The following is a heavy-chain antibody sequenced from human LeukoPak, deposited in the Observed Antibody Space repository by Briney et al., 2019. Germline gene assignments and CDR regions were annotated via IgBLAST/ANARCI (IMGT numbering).Heavy chain of an antibody. CDR1: GFTFSSYA. CDR3: AKDLYGDYVVDY. J-gene: IGHJ4*02. D-gene: IGHD4-17*01. V-gene: IGHV3-23*01. Sequence: PGGSLRLSCAASGFTFSSYAMNWVRQAPGKGLEGVSGISGRGGSTYYADSVKGRFTISRGNSKNTLYLQMNSLRAEDTAVYYCAKDLYGDYVVDYWGQGTLVTVSS. CDR2: ISGRGGST.